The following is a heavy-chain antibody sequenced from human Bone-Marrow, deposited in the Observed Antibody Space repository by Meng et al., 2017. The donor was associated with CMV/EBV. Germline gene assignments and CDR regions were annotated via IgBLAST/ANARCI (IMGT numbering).Heavy chain of an antibody. J-gene: IGHJ6*02. D-gene: IGHD3-3*01. CDR1: GYTFTSYG. CDR2: ISAYNGNT. CDR3: ARDNELRFLEWLSRQYYYYGMDV. Sequence: ASVKVSCKASGYTFTSYGISWVRQAPGQGLEWMGWISAYNGNTNYAQKLQGRVTMTTDTSTSTAYMELRSLRSDDTAVYYCARDNELRFLEWLSRQYYYYGMDVWGQGTTVTVPS. V-gene: IGHV1-18*01.